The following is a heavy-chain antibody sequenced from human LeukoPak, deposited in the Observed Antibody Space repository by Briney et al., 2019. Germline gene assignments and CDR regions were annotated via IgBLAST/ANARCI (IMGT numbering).Heavy chain of an antibody. CDR2: IYHSGST. Sequence: SETLSLTCAVSGGSISSSNWWSWVRQPPGKGLEWIGEIYHSGSTNYNPSLKRRVTISVDESKNQFSLKLSSVTAADTAVYYCARDDREDSSGYYYWFDPWGQGTLVTVSS. CDR3: ARDDREDSSGYYYWFDP. CDR1: GGSISSSNW. J-gene: IGHJ5*02. V-gene: IGHV4-4*02. D-gene: IGHD3-22*01.